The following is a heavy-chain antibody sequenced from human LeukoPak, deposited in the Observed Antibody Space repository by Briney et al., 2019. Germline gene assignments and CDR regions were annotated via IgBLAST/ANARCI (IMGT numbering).Heavy chain of an antibody. J-gene: IGHJ4*02. D-gene: IGHD6-13*01. CDR1: GFTFSSYG. CDR2: ISGSGGST. Sequence: PGGSLRLSCAASGFTFSSYGMSWVRQAPGKGLEWVSAISGSGGSTYYADSVKGRLTISRDNSKNTLYLQMNSLRAEDTAVYYCAKLPGIAPYYWGQGTLVTVPS. V-gene: IGHV3-23*01. CDR3: AKLPGIAPYY.